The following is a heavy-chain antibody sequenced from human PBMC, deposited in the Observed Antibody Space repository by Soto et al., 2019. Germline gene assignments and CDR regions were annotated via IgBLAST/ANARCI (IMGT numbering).Heavy chain of an antibody. CDR1: GFTFSSYA. V-gene: IGHV3-30-3*01. D-gene: IGHD5-12*01. CDR3: ARWALRSGYDLYFDY. Sequence: GGSLRLSCAASGFTFSSYAMHWVRQAPGKGLEWVAVISYDGSNKYYADSVKGRFTISRDNSKNTLYLQMNSLRAEDTAVYYCARWALRSGYDLYFDYWGQGTLVTVSS. CDR2: ISYDGSNK. J-gene: IGHJ4*02.